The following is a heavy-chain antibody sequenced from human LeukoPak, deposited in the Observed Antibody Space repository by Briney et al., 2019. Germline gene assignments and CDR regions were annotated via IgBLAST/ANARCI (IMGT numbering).Heavy chain of an antibody. Sequence: GGSLRLSCAASGFTFSSYSMNWVRQAPGKGLEWVSYISSSSSTIYYADSVKGRFTISRDNAKNSLYLQMNSLRAEDTAVYYCARQLELLEGEYYFDYWGQGTLVTVSS. J-gene: IGHJ4*02. V-gene: IGHV3-48*01. CDR1: GFTFSSYS. D-gene: IGHD1-7*01. CDR2: ISSSSSTI. CDR3: ARQLELLEGEYYFDY.